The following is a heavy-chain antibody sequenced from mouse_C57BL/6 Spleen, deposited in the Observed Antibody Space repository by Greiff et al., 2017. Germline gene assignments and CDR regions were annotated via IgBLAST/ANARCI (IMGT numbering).Heavy chain of an antibody. V-gene: IGHV1-42*01. J-gene: IGHJ1*03. CDR1: GYSFTGYY. CDR2: INPSTGGT. D-gene: IGHD2-2*01. Sequence: EVQLQQSGPELVKPGASVKISCKASGYSFTGYYLNWVKQSPEKSLEWIGEINPSTGGTTYNQQFKAKATLTVGKSSSTAYMKLKRLTSEDSAVYYWARKGNGYPYWYFDVWGTGTTVTVSS. CDR3: ARKGNGYPYWYFDV.